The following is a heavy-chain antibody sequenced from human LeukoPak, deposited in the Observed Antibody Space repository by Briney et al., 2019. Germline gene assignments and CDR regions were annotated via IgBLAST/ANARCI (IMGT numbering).Heavy chain of an antibody. CDR3: ARQTRYGSGESSFDP. Sequence: SETLSLTCTVSGGSISSSSYYWGWIRQPPGKGLEWIGSIYYSGSTYYNPSLKSRVTISVDTSKNQFSLKLGSVTAAATAVYSRARQTRYGSGESSFDPWGQGTLVTVSS. CDR2: IYYSGST. J-gene: IGHJ5*02. D-gene: IGHD3-10*01. V-gene: IGHV4-39*01. CDR1: GGSISSSSYY.